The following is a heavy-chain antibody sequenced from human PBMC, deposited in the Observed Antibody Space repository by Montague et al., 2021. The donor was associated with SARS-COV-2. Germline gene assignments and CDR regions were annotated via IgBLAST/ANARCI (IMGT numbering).Heavy chain of an antibody. Sequence: SETLSLTCTVSGFSIGSGDYWGWIRHPPGKGLEWIGSIYHSGTTXYNPALQSRLTMSIDTSTYQFSLRLTSVTAADTAVFFCVREKAGGLRNVFDIWGQGTTVTVSS. CDR2: IYHSGTT. CDR1: GFSIGSGDY. J-gene: IGHJ3*02. V-gene: IGHV4-38-2*02. CDR3: VREKAGGLRNVFDI.